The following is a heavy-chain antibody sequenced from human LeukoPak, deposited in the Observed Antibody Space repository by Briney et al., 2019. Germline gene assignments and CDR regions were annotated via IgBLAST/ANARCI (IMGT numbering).Heavy chain of an antibody. V-gene: IGHV3-48*03. CDR3: ARVGRNDAFDI. D-gene: IGHD3/OR15-3a*01. CDR1: GFTFSSYE. CDR2: ISSSGSTI. J-gene: IGHJ3*02. Sequence: GGSLRLSCAASGFTFSSYEMNWVRQAPGKGLEWVSYISSSGSTIYYADSVKGRFTISRDNAKNSLYLQMNSLRAEDTAAYYCARVGRNDAFDIWGQGTMVTVSS.